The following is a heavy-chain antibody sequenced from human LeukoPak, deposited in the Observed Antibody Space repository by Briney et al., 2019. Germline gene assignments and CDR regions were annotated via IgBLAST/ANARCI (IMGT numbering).Heavy chain of an antibody. D-gene: IGHD5-24*01. V-gene: IGHV1-18*01. CDR1: GYSFTSYP. Sequence: PGASVKVSCKASGYSFTSYPISWVRQAPGQGLEWMGWIIAYNGNTKYAQKLQGRVTMTTDTSTSTAYMELRSLRSDDTAVYYCARMELSTILAFDIRGQGTMVTVSS. CDR3: ARMELSTILAFDI. J-gene: IGHJ3*02. CDR2: IIAYNGNT.